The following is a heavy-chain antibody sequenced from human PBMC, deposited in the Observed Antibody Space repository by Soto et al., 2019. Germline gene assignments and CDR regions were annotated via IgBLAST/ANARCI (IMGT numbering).Heavy chain of an antibody. J-gene: IGHJ3*02. Sequence: EVQLLESGGGLVQPGGSLRLSCAASGFTFSSYAMTWVRQAPAQGLEWVSGISGSGGTTYYADSVKGRFTISRDSSKNTLYLQMDSLRVEDTAVYYCAKHTDSSSPWGALDIWGQGTMVSVFS. CDR2: ISGSGGTT. CDR1: GFTFSSYA. CDR3: AKHTDSSSPWGALDI. D-gene: IGHD6-6*01. V-gene: IGHV3-23*01.